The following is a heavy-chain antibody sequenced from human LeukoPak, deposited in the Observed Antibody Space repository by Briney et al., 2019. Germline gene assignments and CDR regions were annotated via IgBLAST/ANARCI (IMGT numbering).Heavy chain of an antibody. D-gene: IGHD3-10*01. CDR1: GYTFTSYD. CDR3: ARRATLRGCPYLGY. V-gene: IGHV1-8*01. CDR2: MNPNSGNT. Sequence: GASVKVSCKASGYTFTSYDINWVRQATGQGLEWMGWMNPNSGNTGYAQKFQGRVTMTRNTSISTAYMELNSLRSEDTAAYYCARRATLRGCPYLGYWGQGTLVTVSS. J-gene: IGHJ4*02.